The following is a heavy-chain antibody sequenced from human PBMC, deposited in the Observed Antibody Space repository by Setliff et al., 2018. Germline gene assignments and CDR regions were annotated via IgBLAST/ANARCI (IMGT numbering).Heavy chain of an antibody. Sequence: LRLSCVTSGFTFSNYGMTWVRRAPGKGLEWISYISSSSTIYYADSVKGRFTISRDNAQNSLYLQMNSLRAEDTAVYYCARSYNFWSDPALDVWGKGTTVTVSS. CDR3: ARSYNFWSDPALDV. CDR1: GFTFSNYG. J-gene: IGHJ6*04. D-gene: IGHD3-3*01. CDR2: ISSSSTI. V-gene: IGHV3-48*01.